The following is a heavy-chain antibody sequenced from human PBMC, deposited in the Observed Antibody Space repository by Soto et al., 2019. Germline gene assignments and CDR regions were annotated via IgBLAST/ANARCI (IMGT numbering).Heavy chain of an antibody. J-gene: IGHJ5*02. Sequence: GGSLRLSCAASGFTFSSYAMHWVRQAPGKGLEWVAVISSDGSNTYYADSVKGRFTISRDNSKNTLYQQMNSLRAEDTAVYYCARAYCSRSSCSAAPFDPWGQGTLVTVSS. D-gene: IGHD2-2*01. CDR2: ISSDGSNT. V-gene: IGHV3-30-3*01. CDR1: GFTFSSYA. CDR3: ARAYCSRSSCSAAPFDP.